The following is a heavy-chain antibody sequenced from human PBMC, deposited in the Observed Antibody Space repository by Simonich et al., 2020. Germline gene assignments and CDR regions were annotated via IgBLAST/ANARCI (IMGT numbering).Heavy chain of an antibody. D-gene: IGHD6-13*01. Sequence: QVQLQQWGAGLLKPSETLSLTCAVYGGSFSGYYWSWIRQPPGKGLEWIGEINHSGSTNYKPSLKSRVTISVDTSKNQFSLKLSSVTAADTAVYYCARGLRVAAAGTAFQHWGQGTLVTVSS. CDR2: INHSGST. V-gene: IGHV4-34*01. J-gene: IGHJ1*01. CDR1: GGSFSGYY. CDR3: ARGLRVAAAGTAFQH.